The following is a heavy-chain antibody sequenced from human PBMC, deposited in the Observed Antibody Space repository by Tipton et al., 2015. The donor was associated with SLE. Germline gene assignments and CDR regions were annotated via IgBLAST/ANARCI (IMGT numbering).Heavy chain of an antibody. CDR1: GDSISFYY. V-gene: IGHV4-59*12. J-gene: IGHJ6*03. CDR3: ARAPLSVDSNGYSFYYYMDV. Sequence: TLSLTCPVSGDSISFYYWTWIRQPPGKGLEWIGMIQYSGAHYYSPSLKSRVTISVDTSKNQFSLKLTSVTAADTAVYYCARAPLSVDSNGYSFYYYMDVWGKGTTVTVSS. CDR2: IQYSGAH. D-gene: IGHD2-8*01.